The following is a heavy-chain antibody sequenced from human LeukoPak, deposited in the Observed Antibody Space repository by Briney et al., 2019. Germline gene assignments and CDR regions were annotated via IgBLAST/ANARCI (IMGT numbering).Heavy chain of an antibody. CDR1: GFTFSSYE. CDR3: ARGRITMVRGAYFDY. D-gene: IGHD3-10*01. V-gene: IGHV3-48*03. J-gene: IGHJ4*02. Sequence: GGSLRFSCAASGFTFSSYEMIWVRQAPGKGLEWVSYISSSGSTIYYADSVKGRFTISRDNAKNSLYLQMNSLRAEDTAVYYCARGRITMVRGAYFDYWGQGTLVTVSS. CDR2: ISSSGSTI.